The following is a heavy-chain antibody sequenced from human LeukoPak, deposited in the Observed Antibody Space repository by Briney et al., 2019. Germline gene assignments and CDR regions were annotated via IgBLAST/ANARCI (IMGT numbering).Heavy chain of an antibody. CDR3: AKDGGSIVVVPAALPNWFDP. D-gene: IGHD2-2*02. J-gene: IGHJ5*02. Sequence: GGSLRLSCAASGFTFGSYAMSWVRQAPGKGLEWVSAISGSGGSTYYADSVKGRFTISRDNSKNTLYLQMNSLRAEDTAVYYCAKDGGSIVVVPAALPNWFDPWGQGTLVTVSS. CDR2: ISGSGGST. CDR1: GFTFGSYA. V-gene: IGHV3-23*01.